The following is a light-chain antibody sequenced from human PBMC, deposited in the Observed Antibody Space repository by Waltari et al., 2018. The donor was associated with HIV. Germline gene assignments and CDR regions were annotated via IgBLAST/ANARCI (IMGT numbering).Light chain of an antibody. V-gene: IGKV4-1*01. Sequence: IVMTQFQDSLAVSLGEGATINCKYSQSVLDSSNNKNFLAWSQQKPGQPPKLLISWASTRESGVPGRFSGSGSGTDFTLTISSLQAEDVAVYYCQQYYTTPFTFGPGTKVDIK. CDR3: QQYYTTPFT. CDR2: WAS. J-gene: IGKJ3*01. CDR1: QSVLDSSNNKNF.